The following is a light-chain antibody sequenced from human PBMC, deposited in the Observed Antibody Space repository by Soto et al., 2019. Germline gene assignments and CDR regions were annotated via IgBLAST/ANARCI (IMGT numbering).Light chain of an antibody. CDR3: MQRTQLPPT. CDR2: EVS. J-gene: IGKJ5*01. Sequence: DVVMTQTPLSLSVAPGQPASISCKSSQSLLHITGETFLFWYLQKPGQSPQLLIYEVSTRVSGVPARFSGSASGTDFTLEISRVETDDVGIYYCMQRTQLPPTFAPGTRLGIE. V-gene: IGKV2-29*03. CDR1: QSLLHITGETF.